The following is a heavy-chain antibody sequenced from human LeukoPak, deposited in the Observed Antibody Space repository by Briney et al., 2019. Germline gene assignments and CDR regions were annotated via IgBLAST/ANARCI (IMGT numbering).Heavy chain of an antibody. CDR2: INSDGSST. CDR1: GFTFSNYW. CDR3: ARSFLAYCGGDCYSIGY. V-gene: IGHV3-74*01. D-gene: IGHD2-21*02. J-gene: IGHJ4*02. Sequence: PGGSLRLSCAASGFTFSNYWMHWVRQAPGKGLVWVSRINSDGSSTSYADSVKGRFTISRDNAKNTLYLQMNSLRAEDTAVYYCARSFLAYCGGDCYSIGYWGQGTLVTVSS.